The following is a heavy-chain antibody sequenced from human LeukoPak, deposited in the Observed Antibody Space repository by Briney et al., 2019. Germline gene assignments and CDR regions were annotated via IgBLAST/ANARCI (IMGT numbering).Heavy chain of an antibody. D-gene: IGHD4-17*01. CDR2: IWYDGSNK. V-gene: IGHV3-33*08. J-gene: IGHJ4*02. CDR1: GFTFSSYA. CDR3: ARDDYGDSYFDY. Sequence: GGSLRLSCAASGFTFSSYAMSWVRQAPGKGLEWVAVIWYDGSNKYYADSVKGRFTISRDNSKNTLYLQMNSLRAEDTAVYYCARDDYGDSYFDYWGQGTLVTVSS.